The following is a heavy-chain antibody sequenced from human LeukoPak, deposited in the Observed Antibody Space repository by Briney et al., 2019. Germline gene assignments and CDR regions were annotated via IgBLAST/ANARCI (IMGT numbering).Heavy chain of an antibody. CDR3: ARDLPLYYYDSSGYYSD. V-gene: IGHV3-21*05. J-gene: IGHJ4*02. Sequence: GGSLRLSCAASGFTFSSCSMNWVRQAPGKGLEWVSYISSGSSSIYYADSVKGRFTISRDNAKNSLYLQMNSLRAEDTAVYYCARDLPLYYYDSSGYYSDWGQGTLVTVSS. CDR1: GFTFSSCS. CDR2: ISSGSSSI. D-gene: IGHD3-22*01.